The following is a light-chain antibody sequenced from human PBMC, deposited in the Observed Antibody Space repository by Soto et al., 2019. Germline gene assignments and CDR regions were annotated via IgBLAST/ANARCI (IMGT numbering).Light chain of an antibody. J-gene: IGKJ1*01. Sequence: DIQMTQSPSSLSASVGDRVTITCRASQSISNYLNWYQQKPGKAPKLLIYAASSMQSGVPSRFSGSGSETDXXXTISSLQPDDSATYYCQQSFSPLWTFGQGTKVEV. CDR3: QQSFSPLWT. V-gene: IGKV1-39*01. CDR1: QSISNY. CDR2: AAS.